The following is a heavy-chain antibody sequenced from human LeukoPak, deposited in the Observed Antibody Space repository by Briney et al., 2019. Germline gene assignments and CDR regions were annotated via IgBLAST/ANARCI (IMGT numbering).Heavy chain of an antibody. CDR1: GDSISSSSYF. CDR3: ASVPEMAIDYSWYFDL. J-gene: IGHJ2*01. V-gene: IGHV4-39*01. Sequence: SETLSLTCTVSGDSISSSSYFWGWIRQPPGKGLEWIGSIYYSGSTYYDPSLKSRVTISVDTSKNQFSLKLTSVTAVDTAVYYCASVPEMAIDYSWYFDLWGRGTLVTVSS. D-gene: IGHD5-24*01. CDR2: IYYSGST.